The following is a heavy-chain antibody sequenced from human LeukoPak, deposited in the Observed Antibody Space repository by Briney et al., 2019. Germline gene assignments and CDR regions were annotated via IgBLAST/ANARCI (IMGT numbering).Heavy chain of an antibody. CDR3: TRDSSYTTEGFDY. Sequence: GGSLRLSCTASGFTFGDYTMTWFRQAPGKGLEWVAFIRSTGYSGKTEYAESVKGRFTISRDDSNSSDYLEMKSLKTEDTGTYYCTRDSSYTTEGFDYWGQGTLVTVSS. CDR2: IRSTGYSGKT. D-gene: IGHD2-2*02. J-gene: IGHJ4*02. V-gene: IGHV3-49*03. CDR1: GFTFGDYT.